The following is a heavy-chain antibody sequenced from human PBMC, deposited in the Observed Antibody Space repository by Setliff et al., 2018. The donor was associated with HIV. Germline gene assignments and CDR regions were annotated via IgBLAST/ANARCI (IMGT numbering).Heavy chain of an antibody. D-gene: IGHD6-13*01. CDR2: INPSGGTT. CDR1: GYTFTRYY. Sequence: RASVKVSCKSSGYTFTRYYMHWVRQAPGQGLEWMGIINPSGGTTSYAQHFQDRVTMTRDTSTSTDYMELSSLRSDDTAVYYCARVSSSWTGGYFDLWGRGTLVTVSS. CDR3: ARVSSSWTGGYFDL. J-gene: IGHJ2*01. V-gene: IGHV1-46*01.